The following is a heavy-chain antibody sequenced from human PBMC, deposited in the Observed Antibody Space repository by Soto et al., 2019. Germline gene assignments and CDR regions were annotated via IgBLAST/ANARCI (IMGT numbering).Heavy chain of an antibody. Sequence: SETLSLTCTVSGGSISSYYWSWIRQPPGKGLEWIGYIYYSGSTNYNPSLKSRVTISVDTSKNQFSLKLSSVTAADTAVYYCARQSTGPGTWGQGTLVTVSS. CDR1: GGSISSYY. CDR2: IYYSGST. CDR3: ARQSTGPGT. V-gene: IGHV4-59*01. J-gene: IGHJ5*02. D-gene: IGHD1-1*01.